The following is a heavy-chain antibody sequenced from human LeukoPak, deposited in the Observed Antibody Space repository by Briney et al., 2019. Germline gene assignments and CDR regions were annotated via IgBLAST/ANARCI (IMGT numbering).Heavy chain of an antibody. Sequence: PSETLSLTCTVSGGSISSYYWSWIRQPPGKGLEWIGYIYYSGSTNYNPSLKSRVTISVDTSKNQFSLKLSSVTAADTAVYYCARELEGLNTWAFDIWGQGTMVTVSS. CDR2: IYYSGST. V-gene: IGHV4-59*01. D-gene: IGHD2-2*02. CDR1: GGSISSYY. CDR3: ARELEGLNTWAFDI. J-gene: IGHJ3*02.